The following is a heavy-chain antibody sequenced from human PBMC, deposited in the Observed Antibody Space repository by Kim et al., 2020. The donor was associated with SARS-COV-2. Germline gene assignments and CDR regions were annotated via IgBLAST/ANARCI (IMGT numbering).Heavy chain of an antibody. CDR2: ISAYNGNT. CDR1: GYTFTSYG. Sequence: ASVKVSCKASGYTFTSYGISWVRQAPGQGLEWMGWISAYNGNTNYAQKLQGRVTMTTDTSTSTAYMELRSLRSDDTAVYYCARDQGARTIYSYGADAFDIWGQGTMVTVSS. D-gene: IGHD5-18*01. J-gene: IGHJ3*02. CDR3: ARDQGARTIYSYGADAFDI. V-gene: IGHV1-18*01.